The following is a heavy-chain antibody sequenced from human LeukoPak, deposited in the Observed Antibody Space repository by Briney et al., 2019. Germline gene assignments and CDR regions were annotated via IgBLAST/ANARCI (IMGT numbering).Heavy chain of an antibody. V-gene: IGHV3-11*04. D-gene: IGHD2-21*01. CDR2: ITTSGTST. Sequence: GGSLRLSCAASGFSFSEFYVNWIRQAPGKGLEWLSYITTSGTSTYYADSVKGRFTISRDNAKNSLYLQMNSLSAAHTAVYYWARDRGTYCGAGCSQYYSDSSGPGAPVTPSS. CDR3: ARDRGTYCGAGCSQYYSDS. CDR1: GFSFSEFY. J-gene: IGHJ4*02.